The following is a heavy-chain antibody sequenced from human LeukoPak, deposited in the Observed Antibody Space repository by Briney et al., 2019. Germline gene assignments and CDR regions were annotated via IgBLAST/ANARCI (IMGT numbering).Heavy chain of an antibody. CDR2: ISTYTGNT. V-gene: IGHV1-18*01. CDR3: ATLVDPPYYFAY. Sequence: GASVKVSCKASGYTFTSYDISWVRQAPGQGLEWMGRISTYTGNTNYAQNVKGRLTMTTDTSTTTVYMELRRLRSDDTAVYYCATLVDPPYYFAYWGQGTLVAVSA. J-gene: IGHJ4*02. CDR1: GYTFTSYD. D-gene: IGHD5-24*01.